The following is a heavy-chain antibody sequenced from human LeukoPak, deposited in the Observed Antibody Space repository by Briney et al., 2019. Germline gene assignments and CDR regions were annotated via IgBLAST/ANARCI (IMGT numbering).Heavy chain of an antibody. CDR3: AREPKLRYGDYPSYFDS. V-gene: IGHV3-48*02. J-gene: IGHJ4*02. Sequence: GGSLRLSCAASGFTFSSHSMNWVRQAPGKGLEWVSYISSSSSARYYADSVKGRFTISRDNAKISLFLQMNSLRDEDTAVYYCAREPKLRYGDYPSYFDSWGQGTLVTVSS. CDR2: ISSSSSAR. CDR1: GFTFSSHS. D-gene: IGHD4-17*01.